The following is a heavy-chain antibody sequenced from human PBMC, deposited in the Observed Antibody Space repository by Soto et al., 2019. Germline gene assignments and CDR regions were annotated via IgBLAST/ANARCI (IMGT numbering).Heavy chain of an antibody. CDR3: ARHLNYYGSGSYAY. CDR1: GYRFTSYW. D-gene: IGHD3-10*01. CDR2: IYPGDSDT. J-gene: IGHJ4*02. Sequence: PGESLKISCEGSGYRFTSYWIGWVRQMPGKGLEWMGIIYPGDSDTRYSPSVQGQVTFSADKSTSTAYLQWSSLKASDTAMYYCARHLNYYGSGSYAYWGQGTLVTVSS. V-gene: IGHV5-51*01.